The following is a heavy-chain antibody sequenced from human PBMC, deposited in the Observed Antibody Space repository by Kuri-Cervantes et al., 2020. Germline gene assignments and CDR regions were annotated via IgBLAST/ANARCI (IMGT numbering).Heavy chain of an antibody. V-gene: IGHV1-2*02. CDR3: ARVCPGCYGFDI. CDR2: INSNSGST. J-gene: IGHJ3*02. D-gene: IGHD2-15*01. CDR1: GYTFTDFY. Sequence: ASVKVSCKASGYTFTDFYIHWVRQAPGQGLEWMGWINSNSGSTNYAQSFQGRVTMTRDTSISTAYMELSRLRSDDTAVYYCARVCPGCYGFDIWGQGTMVTVSS.